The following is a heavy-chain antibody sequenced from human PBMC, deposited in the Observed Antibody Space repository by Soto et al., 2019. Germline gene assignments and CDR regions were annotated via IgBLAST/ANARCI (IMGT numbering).Heavy chain of an antibody. J-gene: IGHJ4*02. Sequence: GESLKISCKGSGYSFTDYWIVWVRQMPGKGLEWMGIIFPGDSDTRYSPSFQGQVTISADKSINTAYLQWSTLKASDTAKYFCARPSQRVRDEQSGYLDYWGPGTLVTVSS. CDR1: GYSFTDYW. CDR3: ARPSQRVRDEQSGYLDY. CDR2: IFPGDSDT. D-gene: IGHD3-3*01. V-gene: IGHV5-51*01.